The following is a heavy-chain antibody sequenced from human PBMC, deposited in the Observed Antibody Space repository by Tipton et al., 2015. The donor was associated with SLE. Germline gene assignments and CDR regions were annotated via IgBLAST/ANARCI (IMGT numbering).Heavy chain of an antibody. Sequence: LVKPSETLSLTCAVYGGSFSGYYWSWIRQPPGKGLEWIGEINHSGSTNYNPSLKSRVTISVDTSKNQFSLKLSSVTAADTAVYYCARLLSPRDAFDIWGQGTMVTVSS. D-gene: IGHD3-10*01. V-gene: IGHV4-34*01. CDR3: ARLLSPRDAFDI. CDR1: GGSFSGYY. CDR2: INHSGST. J-gene: IGHJ3*02.